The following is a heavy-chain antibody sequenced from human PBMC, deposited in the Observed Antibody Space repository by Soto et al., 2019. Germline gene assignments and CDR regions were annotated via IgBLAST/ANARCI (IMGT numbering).Heavy chain of an antibody. CDR2: ISGSGGST. J-gene: IGHJ3*02. CDR1: GFTFSSYA. D-gene: IGHD3-9*01. CDR3: AKDRGYDILTGYYKGAFDI. Sequence: EVQLLESGGGSVQPGGSLRLSCAASGFTFSSYAMSWVRQAPGKGLEWVSAISGSGGSTYYADSVKGRFTISRDNSKNTLYLQMNSLRAEDTAVYYCAKDRGYDILTGYYKGAFDIWGQGTMVTVSS. V-gene: IGHV3-23*01.